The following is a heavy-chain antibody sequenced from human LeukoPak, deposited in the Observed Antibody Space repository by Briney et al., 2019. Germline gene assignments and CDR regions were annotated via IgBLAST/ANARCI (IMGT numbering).Heavy chain of an antibody. J-gene: IGHJ6*02. Sequence: SETLSLTCAVYGGSFSGYYWSWIRQPPGKGLEWIGEINHSGSTNYNPSLKCRVTISVDTSKNQFSLKLSSVTAADTAVYYCASGTLTGTYGMDVWGQGTTVTVSS. D-gene: IGHD1-20*01. CDR1: GGSFSGYY. CDR2: INHSGST. V-gene: IGHV4-34*01. CDR3: ASGTLTGTYGMDV.